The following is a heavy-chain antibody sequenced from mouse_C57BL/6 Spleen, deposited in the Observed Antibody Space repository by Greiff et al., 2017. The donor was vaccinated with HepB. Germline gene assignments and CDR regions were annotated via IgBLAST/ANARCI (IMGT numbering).Heavy chain of an antibody. V-gene: IGHV1-9*01. J-gene: IGHJ1*03. CDR1: GYTFTGYW. CDR3: ARHYYGSSYWYFDV. CDR2: ILPGSGST. Sequence: VHLVESGAELMKPGASVKLSCKATGYTFTGYWIEWVKQRPGHGVEWIGEILPGSGSTNYNEKFKGKATFTADTSSNTAYMQLSSLTTEDSAIYYCARHYYGSSYWYFDVWGTGTTVTVSS. D-gene: IGHD1-1*01.